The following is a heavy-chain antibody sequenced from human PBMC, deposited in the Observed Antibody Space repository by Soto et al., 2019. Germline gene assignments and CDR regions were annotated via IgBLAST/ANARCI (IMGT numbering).Heavy chain of an antibody. CDR2: IYYSGST. Sequence: SQTLSLTCTVSGGSISSGGYYWSWIRQHPGKGLEWIGYIYYSGSTYYNPSLESRVTISVDTSKNQFSLKLSSVTAADTAVYYCARVSTEGRAAAGVYYFDYWGQGTLVTVAA. V-gene: IGHV4-31*03. CDR3: ARVSTEGRAAAGVYYFDY. CDR1: GGSISSGGYY. J-gene: IGHJ4*02. D-gene: IGHD6-13*01.